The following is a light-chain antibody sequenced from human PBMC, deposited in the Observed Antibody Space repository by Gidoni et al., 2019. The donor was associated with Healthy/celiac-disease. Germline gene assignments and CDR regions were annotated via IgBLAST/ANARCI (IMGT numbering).Light chain of an antibody. J-gene: IGLJ1*01. CDR2: DVS. CDR1: SSDVGGYNY. Sequence: QSALTQPASVSGSPGQSITISCTGNSSDVGGYNYVSWYQQRPGKAPKLMIYDVSNRPSGVSNRFSGSKSGNTASLTISGLQAEDEADYYCSSYTSSSTLPSVFGTGTKVTVL. V-gene: IGLV2-14*03. CDR3: SSYTSSSTLPSV.